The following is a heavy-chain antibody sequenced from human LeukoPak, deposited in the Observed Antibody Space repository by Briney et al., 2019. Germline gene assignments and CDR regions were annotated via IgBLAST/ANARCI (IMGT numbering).Heavy chain of an antibody. J-gene: IGHJ5*02. CDR2: INHSGST. Sequence: NPSETPSLTCAVYGGSLSNYYWSWIRQPPGKGLEWIGEINHSGSTKYNPSLKSRVTISVDMSKNQFSLELSSVTAADMAAYYCARGPASGSTFAWFDPWGQGTLVTVSS. D-gene: IGHD3-10*01. CDR3: ARGPASGSTFAWFDP. V-gene: IGHV4-34*01. CDR1: GGSLSNYY.